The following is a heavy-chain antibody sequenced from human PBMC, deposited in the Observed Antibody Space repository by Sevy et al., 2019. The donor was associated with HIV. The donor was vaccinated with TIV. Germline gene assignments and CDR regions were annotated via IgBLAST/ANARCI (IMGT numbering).Heavy chain of an antibody. CDR1: GFTFSSYG. D-gene: IGHD5-18*01. Sequence: RSLRLSCAASGFTFSSYGMHWVRQAPGKGLEWVAVISYDGSNKYYADSVKGRFTISRDNSKNTLYLQMNSLRAEDTAVYYCAKGSYGGTRLDYWGQGTLVTVSS. V-gene: IGHV3-30*18. CDR3: AKGSYGGTRLDY. CDR2: ISYDGSNK. J-gene: IGHJ4*02.